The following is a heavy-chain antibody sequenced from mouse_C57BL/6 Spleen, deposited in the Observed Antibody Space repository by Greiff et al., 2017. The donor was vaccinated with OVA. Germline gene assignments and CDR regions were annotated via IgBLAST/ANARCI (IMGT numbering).Heavy chain of an antibody. CDR3: ARDGNYPFAY. D-gene: IGHD2-1*01. Sequence: DVKLVESGGGLVKPGGSLKLSCAASGFTFSSYAMSWVRQTPEKRLEWVATISDGGSYTYYPDNVKGRFTISRDNAKNNLYLQMSHLKSEDTAMYYCARDGNYPFAYWGQGTLVTVSA. V-gene: IGHV5-4*01. J-gene: IGHJ3*01. CDR2: ISDGGSYT. CDR1: GFTFSSYA.